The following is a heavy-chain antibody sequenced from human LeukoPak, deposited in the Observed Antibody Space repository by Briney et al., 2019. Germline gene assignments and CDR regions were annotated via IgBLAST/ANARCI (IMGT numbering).Heavy chain of an antibody. CDR1: GGSISSYY. V-gene: IGHV4-4*07. Sequence: SETLSLTCTVSGGSISSYYWSWIRQPAGKGLEWIGRIYSSGSTNYNPSLKSRVTMSVDTSKNQFSLKLSSVTAADTAVYYSAREPRYYDSSGYNFSPRYFDYWGEGTLVTVSS. D-gene: IGHD3-22*01. CDR2: IYSSGST. J-gene: IGHJ4*02. CDR3: AREPRYYDSSGYNFSPRYFDY.